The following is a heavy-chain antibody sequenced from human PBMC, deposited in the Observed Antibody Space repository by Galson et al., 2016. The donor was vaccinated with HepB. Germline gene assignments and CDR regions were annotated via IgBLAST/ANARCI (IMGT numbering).Heavy chain of an antibody. Sequence: SLRLSCAASGFTFSESGIHWVRQASGKGLEWIDRIRDIGNSYATAYAASVEGRFTISRDDSKNTAYLRMNSLKTEDTAVYYCARFRPLTSHYGNTEQLEHWGQGTLVTVSS. CDR2: IRDIGNSYAT. V-gene: IGHV3-73*01. J-gene: IGHJ5*02. CDR3: ARFRPLTSHYGNTEQLEH. CDR1: GFTFSESG. D-gene: IGHD3-10*01.